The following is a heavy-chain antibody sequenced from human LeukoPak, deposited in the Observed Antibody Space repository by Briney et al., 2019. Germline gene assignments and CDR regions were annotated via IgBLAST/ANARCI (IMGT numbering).Heavy chain of an antibody. CDR2: IDPNSGGT. D-gene: IGHD2-15*01. Sequence: GESLKVSCKASGYTFTGYYMHWVRQAPGQGLEWMGWIDPNSGGTNYAQKFQGRVTMTRDTSISTAYMELSRLRSDDTAVYYCARVVVEHYYYYGMDVWGQGTTVTVSS. V-gene: IGHV1-2*02. CDR1: GYTFTGYY. J-gene: IGHJ6*02. CDR3: ARVVVEHYYYYGMDV.